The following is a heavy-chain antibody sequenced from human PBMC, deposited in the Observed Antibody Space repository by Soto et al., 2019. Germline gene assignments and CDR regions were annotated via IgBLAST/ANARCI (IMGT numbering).Heavy chain of an antibody. CDR1: GFTFSSYA. D-gene: IGHD6-19*01. Sequence: GGSLRLSCGASGFTFSSYAMSWVRQAPGKGLEWVSAITGSGGTTYYADSVRGRFTISRDNSKNTLYLQMNSLRAEDTALYFCAKAVAGYWYFDLWGRGTLVTVSS. CDR3: AKAVAGYWYFDL. J-gene: IGHJ2*01. V-gene: IGHV3-23*01. CDR2: ITGSGGTT.